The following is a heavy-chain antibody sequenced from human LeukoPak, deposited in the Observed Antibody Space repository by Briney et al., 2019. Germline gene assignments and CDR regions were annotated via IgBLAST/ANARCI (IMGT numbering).Heavy chain of an antibody. CDR2: INSDGSRT. Sequence: PGGSLTLSCAASGFTFSTYWMHRVRQAPGKGLVWVSRINSDGSRTTYADSVKGRFTISRDNAKNTLYLQMNSLRTEDTAVYYCARPETQYSSGLDGFDIWGQGTMVTVSS. CDR3: ARPETQYSSGLDGFDI. D-gene: IGHD6-19*01. J-gene: IGHJ3*02. V-gene: IGHV3-74*01. CDR1: GFTFSTYW.